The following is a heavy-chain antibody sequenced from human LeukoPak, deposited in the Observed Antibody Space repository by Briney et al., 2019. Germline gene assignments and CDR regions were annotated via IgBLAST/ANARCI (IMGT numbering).Heavy chain of an antibody. CDR3: ARRATSVRGIPLFDY. Sequence: GESLKISCKGSGYRFTSYWIDWVRQMPRKGLEWMGRIDPSDSYTNYSPSFQGHVTISADNSISTAYLQWSGLKASDTAMYYCARRATSVRGIPLFDYWGQGTLVTVSS. J-gene: IGHJ4*02. CDR2: IDPSDSYT. D-gene: IGHD3-10*01. CDR1: GYRFTSYW. V-gene: IGHV5-10-1*01.